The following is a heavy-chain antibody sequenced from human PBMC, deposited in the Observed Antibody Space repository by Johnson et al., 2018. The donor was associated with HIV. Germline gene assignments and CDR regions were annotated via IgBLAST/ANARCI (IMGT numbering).Heavy chain of an antibody. CDR3: ARGSGVGAFDI. Sequence: QVQLVESGGGLVKPGGSLRLSCSASGFTFSDYYITWIRQAPGKGLEWISYISSSGSTIYYADSVKGRFTSSRDNSKNSLYLQTSSLRVEDTAVYYCARGSGVGAFDIWGQGTMVTVSS. CDR2: ISSSGSTI. J-gene: IGHJ3*02. D-gene: IGHD7-27*01. V-gene: IGHV3-11*04. CDR1: GFTFSDYY.